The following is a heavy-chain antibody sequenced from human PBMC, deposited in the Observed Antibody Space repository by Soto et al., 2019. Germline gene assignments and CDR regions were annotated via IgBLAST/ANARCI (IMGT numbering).Heavy chain of an antibody. CDR2: IWYGGGNE. D-gene: IGHD2-2*01. CDR3: AGGDCGRTSCYGDYLDR. V-gene: IGHV3-33*01. Sequence: QVQLVESGGGVVQPGRSLRLSCAASGFTFSDYAMHWVRQAPGEGLEWVAVIWYGGGNEYYADSVEGRFAISRDNSKNTLYLQMNGLRAEDTAVYYCAGGDCGRTSCYGDYLDRWGQGTLVTVSS. CDR1: GFTFSDYA. J-gene: IGHJ4*02.